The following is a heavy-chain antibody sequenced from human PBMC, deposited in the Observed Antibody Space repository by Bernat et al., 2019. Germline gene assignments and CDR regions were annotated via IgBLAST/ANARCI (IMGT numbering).Heavy chain of an antibody. Sequence: VQLVESGGGVVQPGRSLRLSCAASGFTFSSYAMHWVRQAPGKGLEWVSVIYSGGSTYYADSVKGRFTISRDNSKNTLYLQMNSLRAEDTAVYYCARGWVGATSLDYWGQGTLVTVSS. CDR3: ARGWVGATSLDY. D-gene: IGHD1-26*01. CDR2: IYSGGST. V-gene: IGHV3-66*01. J-gene: IGHJ4*02. CDR1: GFTFSSYA.